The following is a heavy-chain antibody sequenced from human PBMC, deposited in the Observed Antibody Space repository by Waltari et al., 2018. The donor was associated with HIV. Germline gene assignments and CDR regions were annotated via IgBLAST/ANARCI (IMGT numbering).Heavy chain of an antibody. V-gene: IGHV1-8*02. Sequence: QVQLVQSGAEIKKPRASVRFSCKASGYSFIAFDINWVRRAPGRGLEWVGWMNPDNGDAGYGHKFRGRFTLTRDTSTDTAYMEVDNLKSEDTAIYFCTKGRRGALFGDEWGQGTLVTVSS. CDR1: GYSFIAFD. CDR2: MNPDNGDA. D-gene: IGHD3-3*01. CDR3: TKGRRGALFGDE. J-gene: IGHJ4*02.